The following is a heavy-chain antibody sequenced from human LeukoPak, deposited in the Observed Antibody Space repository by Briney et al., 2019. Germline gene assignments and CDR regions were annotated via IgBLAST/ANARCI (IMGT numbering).Heavy chain of an antibody. V-gene: IGHV3-48*03. D-gene: IGHD3-10*01. CDR3: ARTGSGSLSSYMDV. Sequence: GGSLRLSCAASGLTFSSYEMNWVRQAPGKGLEWVSYISSSGSTIYYADSVKGRFTISRDNAKNSLYLQMNSLRAEDTALYYCARTGSGSLSSYMDVWGKGTTVTVSS. CDR2: ISSSGSTI. J-gene: IGHJ6*03. CDR1: GLTFSSYE.